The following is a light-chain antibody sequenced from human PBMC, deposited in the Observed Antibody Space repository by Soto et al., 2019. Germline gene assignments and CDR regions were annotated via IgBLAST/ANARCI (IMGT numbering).Light chain of an antibody. CDR3: QQYDTPPYT. Sequence: DIVMTQSPDSLAVSLGERATINCKSSQSVLYSSNNKNYLAWYQQKPGQPPKLLIYWASLRESGVPDRSSGSGSGTDFTLTISSLQAEDVAVYYCQQYDTPPYTFGQGTKLEIK. J-gene: IGKJ2*01. CDR2: WAS. CDR1: QSVLYSSNNKNY. V-gene: IGKV4-1*01.